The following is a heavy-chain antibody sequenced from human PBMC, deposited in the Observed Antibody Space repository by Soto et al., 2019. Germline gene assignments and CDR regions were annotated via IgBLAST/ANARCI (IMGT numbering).Heavy chain of an antibody. CDR2: INPNSGGT. CDR3: ARDKSPDFWSGCAFDP. Sequence: QVQLVQSGAEVKKPGASVKVSCKASGYTFTGYYMHWVRQAPGQGLEWMGWINPNSGGTNYAQKFQGWVTMTRDTSISTAYMELSRLSSDDTAVYYCARDKSPDFWSGCAFDPWGQGTLVTVSS. D-gene: IGHD3-3*01. V-gene: IGHV1-2*04. J-gene: IGHJ5*02. CDR1: GYTFTGYY.